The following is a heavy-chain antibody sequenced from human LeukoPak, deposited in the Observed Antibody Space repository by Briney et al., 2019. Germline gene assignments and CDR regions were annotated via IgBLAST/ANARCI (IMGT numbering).Heavy chain of an antibody. J-gene: IGHJ4*02. CDR3: ATPYHILTGYYY. CDR1: GCSFSDYY. V-gene: IGHV3-11*03. Sequence: GGFLRLSCAASGCSFSDYYMSWIRQAPGKGLEWVSYISSSSSYTNYADSVKGRFTISRDNAKNSLYLQMNSLRAEDTAVYYCATPYHILTGYYYWGQGTLVTVSS. D-gene: IGHD3-9*01. CDR2: ISSSSSYT.